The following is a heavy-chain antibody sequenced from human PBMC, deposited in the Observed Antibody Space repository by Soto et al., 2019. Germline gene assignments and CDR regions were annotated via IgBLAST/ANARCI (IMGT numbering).Heavy chain of an antibody. CDR1: GFTFSSYD. CDR3: AREGWLRSGGYYFDY. Sequence: GGSLRLSCAASGFTFSSYDMHWVRQATGKGLEWVSAIGTAGDTYYPGSVKGRFTISRENAKNSLYLQMNSLRAGDTAVYYCAREGWLRSGGYYFDYWGQGTLVTVSS. CDR2: IGTAGDT. V-gene: IGHV3-13*01. J-gene: IGHJ4*02. D-gene: IGHD5-12*01.